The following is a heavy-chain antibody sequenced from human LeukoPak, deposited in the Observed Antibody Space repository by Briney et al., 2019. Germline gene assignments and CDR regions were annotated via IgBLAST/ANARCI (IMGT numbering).Heavy chain of an antibody. D-gene: IGHD2-2*01. CDR1: GGTFSSYA. Sequence: GASVKVSCKASGGTFSSYAISWVRQAPGQGLEWMGGIIPIFGTANYAQKFQGRVTITTDESTSTAYMELSSLRAEDTAVYYCAKVPPRTSSYPDAFDIWGQGTMVTVSS. V-gene: IGHV1-69*05. J-gene: IGHJ3*02. CDR2: IIPIFGTA. CDR3: AKVPPRTSSYPDAFDI.